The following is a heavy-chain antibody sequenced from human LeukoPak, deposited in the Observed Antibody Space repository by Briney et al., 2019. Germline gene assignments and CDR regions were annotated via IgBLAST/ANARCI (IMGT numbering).Heavy chain of an antibody. CDR1: GFTFSSYG. CDR2: ISYDGSNK. Sequence: PGGSLRLSCAASGFTFSSYGMHWVRQAPGKGLEWVAVISYDGSNKYYADSVKGRFTISRDNSKNTLYLQMNSLRAEDTAVYYCAKDVGSSSFWYFDLWGRGTLVTVSS. V-gene: IGHV3-30*18. CDR3: AKDVGSSSFWYFDL. J-gene: IGHJ2*01. D-gene: IGHD6-6*01.